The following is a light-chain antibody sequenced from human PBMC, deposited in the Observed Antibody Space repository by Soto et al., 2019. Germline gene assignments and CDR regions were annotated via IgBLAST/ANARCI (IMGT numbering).Light chain of an antibody. Sequence: DIQLTQFPPTLSASVGHPVTITCRASQTISTWMAWYQQKPGKAPDLLIHTASILESGVPSRFNGSGSGTDFTLTVSSLQPDDSATYYCQQYHNYPLTFGGGTKVDI. CDR2: TAS. V-gene: IGKV1-5*03. CDR3: QQYHNYPLT. CDR1: QTISTW. J-gene: IGKJ4*01.